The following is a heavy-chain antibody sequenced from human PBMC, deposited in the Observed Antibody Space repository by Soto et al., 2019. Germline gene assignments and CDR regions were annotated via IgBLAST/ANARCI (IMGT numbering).Heavy chain of an antibody. CDR3: ARDTGRYYLDS. V-gene: IGHV4-59*01. CDR2: IHYSGTT. CDR1: GGSISSYF. Sequence: QVQLLESGPGLVKPSETLSLTCTIYGGSISSYFWSWIRQPPGKGLEWIGYIHYSGTTVYSPSLKSRVPMSIDTSENQFTLDLTSVTAADTAVYYCARDTGRYYLDSWGQGSLVTVSS. D-gene: IGHD2-8*02. J-gene: IGHJ4*02.